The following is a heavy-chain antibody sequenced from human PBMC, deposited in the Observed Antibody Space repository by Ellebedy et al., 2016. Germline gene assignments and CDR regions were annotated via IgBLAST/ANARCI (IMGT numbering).Heavy chain of an antibody. V-gene: IGHV4-61*08. CDR3: ARHFSGSYVNYFDY. J-gene: IGHJ4*02. CDR1: GGSISSGGYY. D-gene: IGHD1-26*01. Sequence: SETLSLTCTVSGGSISSGGYYWSWIRQPPGKGLEWIGYIYYSGSTNYNPSLKSRVTISVDTSKNQFSLNLGSVTAADTAVYYCARHFSGSYVNYFDYWGQGTLVTVSP. CDR2: IYYSGST.